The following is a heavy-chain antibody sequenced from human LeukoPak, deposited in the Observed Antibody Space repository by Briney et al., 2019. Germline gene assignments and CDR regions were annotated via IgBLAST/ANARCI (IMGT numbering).Heavy chain of an antibody. J-gene: IGHJ6*02. Sequence: ASVKVSCKASGYTFTGYYMNCVRQAPGQGLEWRVWINPNSGGTNYAQKFQSRVTMTRDTSISTAYMELSRLRSDDTAVYYCARGRWLQSYYGMDVWGHGTTVTVSS. D-gene: IGHD5-24*01. CDR3: ARGRWLQSYYGMDV. V-gene: IGHV1-2*02. CDR1: GYTFTGYY. CDR2: INPNSGGT.